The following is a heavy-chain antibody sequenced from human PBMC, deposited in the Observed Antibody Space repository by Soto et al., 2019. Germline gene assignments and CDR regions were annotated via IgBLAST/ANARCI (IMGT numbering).Heavy chain of an antibody. CDR2: TYYRSKWYN. Sequence: SQTLSLTCAISGDSVSSNSAAWNWIRQSPSRGLEWLGRTYYRSKWYNDYAVSVKSRITINPDTSKNQFSLQLNSVTPEDTAVYYCARVRYYDSSASKGSPIDYWGQGTLVTVSS. V-gene: IGHV6-1*01. CDR1: GDSVSSNSAA. CDR3: ARVRYYDSSASKGSPIDY. D-gene: IGHD3-22*01. J-gene: IGHJ4*02.